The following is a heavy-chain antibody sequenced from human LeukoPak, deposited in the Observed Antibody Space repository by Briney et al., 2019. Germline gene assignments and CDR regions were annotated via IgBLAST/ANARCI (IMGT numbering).Heavy chain of an antibody. CDR3: ARGGNVLRYFDWLAYGMDV. J-gene: IGHJ6*02. CDR2: INHSGST. D-gene: IGHD3-9*01. CDR1: GESFSGYY. V-gene: IGHV4-34*01. Sequence: SETLSLTCAAYGESFSGYYWSWIRQPPGKGLEWIGEINHSGSTNYNPSLKSRVTISVDTSKNHFSLKLSSVTAADTAVYYCARGGNVLRYFDWLAYGMDVWGQGTTVTVSS.